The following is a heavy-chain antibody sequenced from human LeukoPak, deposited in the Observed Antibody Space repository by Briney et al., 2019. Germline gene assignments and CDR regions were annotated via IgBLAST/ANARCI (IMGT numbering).Heavy chain of an antibody. CDR2: INHSGST. CDR3: ARGSLLWFGELSPFDY. CDR1: GGSFSGYY. J-gene: IGHJ4*02. Sequence: PSETLSLTCAVYGGSFSGYYWSWIRQPPGKGLEWIGEINHSGSTNYNPSLKSRVTISVDTSKNQFSLKLSSVTAADTAVYYCARGSLLWFGELSPFDYWGQGTLVTVSS. V-gene: IGHV4-34*01. D-gene: IGHD3-10*01.